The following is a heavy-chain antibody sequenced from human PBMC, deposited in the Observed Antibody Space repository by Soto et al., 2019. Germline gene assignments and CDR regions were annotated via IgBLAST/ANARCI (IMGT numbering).Heavy chain of an antibody. CDR2: ISYDGSNK. J-gene: IGHJ4*02. D-gene: IGHD3-10*01. CDR3: ARAGLGQLLWFGVSNDY. CDR1: GFTFSSYA. Sequence: QVQLVESGGGVVQPGRSLRLSCAASGFTFSSYAMHWVRQAPGKGLEWVAVISYDGSNKYYADSVKGRFTISRDNSKNTLYLQMNSLRAEDTAVYYCARAGLGQLLWFGVSNDYWGQGTLVTVSS. V-gene: IGHV3-30-3*01.